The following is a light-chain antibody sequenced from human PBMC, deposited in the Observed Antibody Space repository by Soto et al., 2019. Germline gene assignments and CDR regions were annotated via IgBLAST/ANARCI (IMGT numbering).Light chain of an antibody. CDR3: PQYGTSPAT. J-gene: IGKJ1*01. CDR1: QSVANNY. V-gene: IGKV3-20*01. Sequence: EIVLTQSPGTLSLSLGERAALSCRASQSVANNYLAWYQQKRGQAPRLLIYGASSRATGIPDRFSGRGSGRDFTLTISRLEPEDFAVYYCPQYGTSPATFGQGTKVEIE. CDR2: GAS.